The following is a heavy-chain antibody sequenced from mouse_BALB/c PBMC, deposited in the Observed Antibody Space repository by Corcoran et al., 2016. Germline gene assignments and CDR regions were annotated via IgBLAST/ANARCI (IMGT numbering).Heavy chain of an antibody. CDR3: ARIIYYYGSSYFWFAY. CDR1: GFSLSTSGMG. D-gene: IGHD1-1*01. Sequence: QVTLKESGPGILQPSQTLSLTWSFSGFSLSTSGMGVGWIRQPSGKGLEWLAHIWWDDDKRYNPALKSRLTISKDTSSNQVFLKIASVDTADTATYYCARIIYYYGSSYFWFAYWGQGTLVTVSA. CDR2: IWWDDDK. J-gene: IGHJ3*01. V-gene: IGHV8-8*01.